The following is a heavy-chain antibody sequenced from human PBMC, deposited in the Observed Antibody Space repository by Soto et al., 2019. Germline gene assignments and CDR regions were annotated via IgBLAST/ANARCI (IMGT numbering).Heavy chain of an antibody. CDR3: ARDLEYSSSFDP. J-gene: IGHJ5*02. V-gene: IGHV1-69*04. CDR2: IIPILGIA. CDR1: GGTFSSYT. Sequence: ASVNGSCKAAGGTFSSYTISWVRQAPGQGLEWMGRIIPILGIANYAQKFQGRVTITADKSTSTAYMELSSLRSEDTAVYYCARDLEYSSSFDPWGQGTLVTVSS. D-gene: IGHD6-6*01.